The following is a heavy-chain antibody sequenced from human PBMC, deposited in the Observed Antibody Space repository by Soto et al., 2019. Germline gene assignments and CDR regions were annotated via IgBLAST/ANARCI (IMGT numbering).Heavy chain of an antibody. V-gene: IGHV1-18*01. CDR3: ARDDLRSYYYGSGSYYNKGPYFDY. J-gene: IGHJ4*02. Sequence: ASVKVACKASGYTFTSYGISWVRQANGQGLEWMGWISAYNGNTNYAQKLQGRVTMTTDTSTSTAYMELRSLRSDDTAVYYCARDDLRSYYYGSGSYYNKGPYFDYWGQGTLVTVSS. D-gene: IGHD3-10*01. CDR1: GYTFTSYG. CDR2: ISAYNGNT.